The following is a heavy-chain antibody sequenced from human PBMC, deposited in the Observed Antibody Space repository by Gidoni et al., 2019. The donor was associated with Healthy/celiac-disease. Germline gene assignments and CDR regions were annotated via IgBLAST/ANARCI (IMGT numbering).Heavy chain of an antibody. Sequence: QVQLLRSGAEVKKPGASVKVSCQASGYTFIGYYLHWVRQAPGQGIEWMGWLNPESGGTNSAQKFRGWVTMTRDTSISTAYMELRRLRSDDTAVYYCARGLGGYDFAGWFDPWGQGTLVTVSS. V-gene: IGHV1-2*04. D-gene: IGHD5-12*01. J-gene: IGHJ5*02. CDR3: ARGLGGYDFAGWFDP. CDR1: GYTFIGYY. CDR2: LNPESGGT.